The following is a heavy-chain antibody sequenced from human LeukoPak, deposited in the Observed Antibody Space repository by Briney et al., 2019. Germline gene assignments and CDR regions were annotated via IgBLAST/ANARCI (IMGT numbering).Heavy chain of an antibody. D-gene: IGHD6-13*01. CDR1: GGSISSYY. CDR2: IYYSGST. V-gene: IGHV4-59*01. CDR3: ARGGYSSSWYSSPGTLDY. J-gene: IGHJ4*02. Sequence: SETLSLTCTVSGGSISSYYWSWIRQPPGKGLEWIGYIYYSGSTNYNPSLKSRVTISVDTSKNQFSLKLSSVTAADTAVYYCARGGYSSSWYSSPGTLDYWGQGTLVTVSS.